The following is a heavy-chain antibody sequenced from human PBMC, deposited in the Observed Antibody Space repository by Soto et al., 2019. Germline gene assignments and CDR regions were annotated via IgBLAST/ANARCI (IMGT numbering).Heavy chain of an antibody. V-gene: IGHV1-69*01. D-gene: IGHD3-22*01. CDR1: GGTFSRHA. CDR2: IIPIFGTA. Sequence: QVQLVQSGAEVRKPGSSVKVSCKASGGTFSRHAISWVRQAPGQGLDWMGGIIPIFGTANHARMFQGRVTIIAVESTSTAYMELSSLRSEDTAIDYCARGLGYDSSDYYYAYCGQGTLVIVSS. J-gene: IGHJ4*02. CDR3: ARGLGYDSSDYYYAY.